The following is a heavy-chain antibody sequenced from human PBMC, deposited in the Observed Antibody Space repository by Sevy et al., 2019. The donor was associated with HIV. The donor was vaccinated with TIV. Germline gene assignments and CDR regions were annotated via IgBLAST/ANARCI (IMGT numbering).Heavy chain of an antibody. J-gene: IGHJ3*02. CDR3: ARAGGWGNINHSNQILDI. CDR2: IDQDGSDK. Sequence: GGSLRLSCAASEFIFTGYWLNWVRQAPGKGLEWVANIDQDGSDKRYVDSVRGRFTISRDNANNFLYLQMSSLRADDTAVYYCARAGGWGNINHSNQILDIWGHGTKVTVSS. CDR1: EFIFTGYW. D-gene: IGHD3-16*01. V-gene: IGHV3-7*01.